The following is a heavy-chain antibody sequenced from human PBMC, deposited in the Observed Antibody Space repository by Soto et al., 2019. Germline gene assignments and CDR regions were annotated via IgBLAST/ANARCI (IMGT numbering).Heavy chain of an antibody. CDR1: GFTFSSYG. D-gene: IGHD3-10*01. Sequence: GGSLRLSCAASGFTFSSYGMHWVRQAPGKGLEWVAVISYDGSNKYYADSVKGRFTISRDNSKNTLYLQMNSLRAEDTAVYYCAKDEIHRGVHDYYYYYGMDVWGQGTTVTVSS. CDR2: ISYDGSNK. CDR3: AKDEIHRGVHDYYYYYGMDV. J-gene: IGHJ6*02. V-gene: IGHV3-30*18.